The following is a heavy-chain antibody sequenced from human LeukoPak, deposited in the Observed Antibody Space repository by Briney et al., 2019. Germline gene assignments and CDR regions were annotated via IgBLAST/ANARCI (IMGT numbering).Heavy chain of an antibody. D-gene: IGHD3-10*01. Sequence: GGSLTLSCAASGFTVSNNYMRWVRQAPGKGLEWVSLIYSGGSTYYADSVKGRFIISRDNSKNTLYLQMNSLRAEDTAVYYCAKDRGIISDYWGQGTLVTVSS. J-gene: IGHJ4*02. CDR2: IYSGGST. CDR3: AKDRGIISDY. V-gene: IGHV3-66*01. CDR1: GFTVSNNY.